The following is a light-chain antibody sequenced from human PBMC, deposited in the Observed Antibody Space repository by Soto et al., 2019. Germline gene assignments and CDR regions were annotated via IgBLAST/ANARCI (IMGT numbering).Light chain of an antibody. J-gene: IGLJ3*02. CDR2: EGN. CDR3: SSYAGRSTWV. CDR1: SSDIGVYNY. Sequence: QPVLTQPASVSGSPGQSITISCTGTSSDIGVYNYVSWYQQHPGKAPKLVIYEGNKRPSGVSNRFSGSQSGNTASLTVSGLQAEDAADYYCSSYAGRSTWVFGGGTKLTVL. V-gene: IGLV2-23*01.